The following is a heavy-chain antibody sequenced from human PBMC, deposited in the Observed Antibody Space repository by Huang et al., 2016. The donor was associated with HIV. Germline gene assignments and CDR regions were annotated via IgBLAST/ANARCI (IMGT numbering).Heavy chain of an antibody. CDR3: ATSTPDVGAGVLRSAFDI. CDR2: LDREEGET. CDR1: GYTVSELS. Sequence: QVQLVESGAELKKPGASVRVSCKVSGYTVSELSLHWVRQAPEKGLEWMGGLDREEGETIYRQGLQGRVTMTEDTSTDTADMELSSLRPEDTAVYYCATSTPDVGAGVLRSAFDIWGQGTMVTVSS. D-gene: IGHD2-15*01. J-gene: IGHJ3*02. V-gene: IGHV1-24*01.